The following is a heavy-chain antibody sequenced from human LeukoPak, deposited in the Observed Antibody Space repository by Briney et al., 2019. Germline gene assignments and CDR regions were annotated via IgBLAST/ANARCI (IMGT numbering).Heavy chain of an antibody. J-gene: IGHJ4*02. V-gene: IGHV3-23*01. D-gene: IGHD2-8*01. CDR3: ARTYCTNGVCYEFDY. CDR2: IRGSDGST. Sequence: GGSLRLSCAASGFPFSTYAMSWVRQAPGKGLEWVSSIRGSDGSTYYADSVKGRFTISRDNSKNTLYLQMNSLRAEDTAVYYCARTYCTNGVCYEFDYWGQGTLVTVSS. CDR1: GFPFSTYA.